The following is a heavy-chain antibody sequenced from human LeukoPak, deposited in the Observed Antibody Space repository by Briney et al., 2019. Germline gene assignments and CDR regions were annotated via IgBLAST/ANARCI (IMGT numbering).Heavy chain of an antibody. V-gene: IGHV4-61*02. CDR3: ARDGSGYYATSGYRN. D-gene: IGHD3-22*01. Sequence: SETLSLTCTVSGASINSGSYYWSWIRQPAGKGLEWIGRIYTSGSTDYNPSLKSRVTISIDTSKNQFSLKLSSVTAADTAVYYCARDGSGYYATSGYRNWGQGTLVTVSS. J-gene: IGHJ4*02. CDR2: IYTSGST. CDR1: GASINSGSYY.